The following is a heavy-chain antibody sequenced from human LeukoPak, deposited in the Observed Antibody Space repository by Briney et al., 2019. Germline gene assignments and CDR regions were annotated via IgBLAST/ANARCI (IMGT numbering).Heavy chain of an antibody. CDR3: ARDGRHDYGDYGVDY. J-gene: IGHJ4*02. Sequence: SETLSLTCTVSDGSISSYYWSWIRQPPGKGLEWIGYIYYSGSTNYNPSLKSRVTISVDTSKNQFSLKLSSVTAADTAVYYCARDGRHDYGDYGVDYWGQGPLVTVSS. D-gene: IGHD4-17*01. CDR1: DGSISSYY. CDR2: IYYSGST. V-gene: IGHV4-59*01.